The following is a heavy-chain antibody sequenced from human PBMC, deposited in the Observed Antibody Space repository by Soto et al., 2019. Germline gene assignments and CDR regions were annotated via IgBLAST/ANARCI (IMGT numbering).Heavy chain of an antibody. D-gene: IGHD2-15*01. V-gene: IGHV4-34*01. CDR3: ARGVESYCSGGSCYSGRFFDY. Sequence: SETLSLTCAVDGGSFRGYYWSWIRQPPGKGLEWIGEINHSGSTNYNPSLKSRVTISVDTSKNQFSLKLSSVTAADTAVYYCARGVESYCSGGSCYSGRFFDYWGQGTLVTVSS. J-gene: IGHJ4*02. CDR2: INHSGST. CDR1: GGSFRGYY.